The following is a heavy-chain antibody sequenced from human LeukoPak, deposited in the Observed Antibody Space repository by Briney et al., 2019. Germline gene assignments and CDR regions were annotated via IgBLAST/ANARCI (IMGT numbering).Heavy chain of an antibody. CDR3: ARGESSSWYIDAFDI. V-gene: IGHV3-48*04. J-gene: IGHJ3*02. CDR1: GFTFSSYS. CDR2: ISSSSSTI. D-gene: IGHD6-13*01. Sequence: GGSLRLSCAASGFTFSSYSMNWVRQAPGKGLEWVSYISSSSSTIYYADSVKGRFTISRDNAKNSLYLQMNSLRAEDTAVYYCARGESSSWYIDAFDIWGQGTMVTVSS.